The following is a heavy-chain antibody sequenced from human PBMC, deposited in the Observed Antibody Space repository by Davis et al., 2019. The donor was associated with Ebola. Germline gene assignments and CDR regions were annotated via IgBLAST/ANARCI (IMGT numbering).Heavy chain of an antibody. CDR2: INHSGST. CDR1: GGSFSGYY. Sequence: SETLSLTCAVYGGSFSGYYWSWIRQPPGKGLEWIGEINHSGSTNYNPSLKSRVTISVDTSKNQFSLKLSSVTAADTAVYYCARGRKRGYCSGGSCYSGYYYYGMDVWGQGTTVTVSS. CDR3: ARGRKRGYCSGGSCYSGYYYYGMDV. J-gene: IGHJ6*02. V-gene: IGHV4-34*01. D-gene: IGHD2-15*01.